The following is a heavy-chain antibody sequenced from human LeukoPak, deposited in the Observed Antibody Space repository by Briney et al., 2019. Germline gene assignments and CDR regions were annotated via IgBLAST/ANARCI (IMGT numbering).Heavy chain of an antibody. J-gene: IGHJ6*02. Sequence: PGGSLRLSCAASGFTFSDYYMSWIRQAPGKGLEWVSYISSSGSTIYYADSVKGRFTISRDNAKNSPYLQMNSLRAEDTAVYYCARDGRPDIVVVGNRPTSAYYYGMDVWGQGTTVTVSS. D-gene: IGHD2-2*01. V-gene: IGHV3-11*01. CDR3: ARDGRPDIVVVGNRPTSAYYYGMDV. CDR2: ISSSGSTI. CDR1: GFTFSDYY.